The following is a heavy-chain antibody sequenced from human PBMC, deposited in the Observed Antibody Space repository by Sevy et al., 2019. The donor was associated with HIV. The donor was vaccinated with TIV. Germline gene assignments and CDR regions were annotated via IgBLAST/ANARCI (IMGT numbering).Heavy chain of an antibody. CDR2: IKQDGSEK. J-gene: IGHJ6*02. V-gene: IGHV3-7*01. D-gene: IGHD5-12*01. Sequence: GGSLTLSCAASGFTFNSYWMSWVRHAPGKGLEWVANIKQDGSEKYYVDSVKGRFTISRDNSQNSLFLQMNTLRAEDTAVYYCAREGSPYDTYYYYYGMDVWGQGTTVTVSS. CDR1: GFTFNSYW. CDR3: AREGSPYDTYYYYYGMDV.